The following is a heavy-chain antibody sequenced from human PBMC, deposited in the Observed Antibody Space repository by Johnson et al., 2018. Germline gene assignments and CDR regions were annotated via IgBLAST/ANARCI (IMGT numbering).Heavy chain of an antibody. CDR2: IFYSGSS. CDR3: ARLARDGHNQPTWDANYV. J-gene: IGHJ3*01. CDR1: GGSIIRTSYY. D-gene: IGHD5-24*01. Sequence: QVQLQESGPGLLKPSETLSLTCAVSGGSIIRTSYYWAWIRQSPGKGLEWIGSIFYSGSSYYNLSLKTRLTLYVDTSKNQFSLKLGSVTATEPAVYYCARLARDGHNQPTWDANYVWGRGPLVTVSS. V-gene: IGHV4-39*01.